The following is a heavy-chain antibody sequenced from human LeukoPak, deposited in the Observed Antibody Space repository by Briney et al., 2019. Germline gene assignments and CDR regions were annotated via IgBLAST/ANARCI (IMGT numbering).Heavy chain of an antibody. CDR2: ISGSGDST. CDR1: GFTFSSYA. Sequence: GGSLRLSCAASGFTFSSYAMSWVRQAPGKGLEWVSTISGSGDSTYYADSVKGRFTISRDNSKNTLYLQMNSLRAEDTAVYYCAKISYYDFWSGYYVSWGQGTLVTVSS. D-gene: IGHD3-3*01. CDR3: AKISYYDFWSGYYVS. J-gene: IGHJ5*02. V-gene: IGHV3-23*01.